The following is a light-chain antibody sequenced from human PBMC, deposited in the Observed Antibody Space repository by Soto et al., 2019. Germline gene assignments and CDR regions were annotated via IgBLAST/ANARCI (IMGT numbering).Light chain of an antibody. J-gene: IGKJ2*01. CDR1: QSVLYTNNKNY. Sequence: DILMTQSPDSLTVSLGERATINCKTSQSVLYTNNKNYLGWFQQKPGQTPKLLVSWASTRESGVPDRFSGSGSGTDFTLTISSLQAEDVAHYYCHQHYTPPLTFGQGTKLQIK. CDR3: HQHYTPPLT. V-gene: IGKV4-1*01. CDR2: WAS.